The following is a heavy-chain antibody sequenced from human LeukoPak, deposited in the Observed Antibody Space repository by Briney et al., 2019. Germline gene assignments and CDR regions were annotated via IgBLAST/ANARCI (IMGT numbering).Heavy chain of an antibody. CDR3: PRDRYDILTDSPTGYYYMDV. Sequence: SETLSLTCTVSGGSISSHYWSWIRQSPGKGLEWIGDIYYRGGTNYNSSLKSRVTMSVDTSKNQFSLNLSSVTAADTAVYYCPRDRYDILTDSPTGYYYMDVWGQGTTVTVSS. CDR1: GGSISSHY. V-gene: IGHV4-59*11. J-gene: IGHJ6*03. CDR2: IYYRGGT. D-gene: IGHD3-9*01.